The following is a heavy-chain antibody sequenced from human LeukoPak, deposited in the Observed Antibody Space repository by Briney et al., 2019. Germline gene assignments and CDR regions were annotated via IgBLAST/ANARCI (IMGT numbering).Heavy chain of an antibody. CDR1: GFTFSSYW. Sequence: PGGSLRLSGAASGFTFSSYWMNWVRHAPGNGLEWVSGINWNGGSTGYADSVKGRFTISRDNAKNSLYLQMNSLRAEDTALYYCAREGWELPREYYFDYWGQGTLVTVSS. CDR2: INWNGGST. D-gene: IGHD1-26*01. V-gene: IGHV3-20*04. J-gene: IGHJ4*02. CDR3: AREGWELPREYYFDY.